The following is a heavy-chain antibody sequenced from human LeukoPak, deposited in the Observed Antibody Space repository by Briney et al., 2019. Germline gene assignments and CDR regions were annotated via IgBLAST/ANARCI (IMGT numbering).Heavy chain of an antibody. CDR2: IGGGGTTT. CDR3: ARGFLGGTDQYFDS. J-gene: IGHJ4*02. V-gene: IGHV3-23*01. D-gene: IGHD6-19*01. CDR1: GFTFSTYA. Sequence: PGGSLRLSCAASGFTFSTYAMNWVRQAPAKGLEWVSTIGGGGTTTDYAESVKDRFTISRDNSKNTLYLQMNSLRAEDTAVYFCARGFLGGTDQYFDSWGQGTLVTVSS.